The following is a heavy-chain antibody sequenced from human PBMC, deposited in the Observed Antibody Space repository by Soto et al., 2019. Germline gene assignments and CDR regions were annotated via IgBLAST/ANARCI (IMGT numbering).Heavy chain of an antibody. V-gene: IGHV4-4*02. J-gene: IGHJ4*02. CDR2: IYHSGST. CDR3: ARAFGYSSSWYADY. CDR1: GGSISSSNW. D-gene: IGHD6-13*01. Sequence: QVQLQESGPGLVKPSGTLSLTCAVSGGSISSSNWWSWVRQPPGKGLEWIGEIYHSGSTNYNPSLKSRVIISVDKSKNQFSLKLSSVTAADTAVYYCARAFGYSSSWYADYWGQGTLVTVSS.